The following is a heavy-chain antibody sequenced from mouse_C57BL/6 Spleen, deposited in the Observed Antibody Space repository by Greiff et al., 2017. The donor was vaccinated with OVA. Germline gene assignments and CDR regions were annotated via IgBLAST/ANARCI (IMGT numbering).Heavy chain of an antibody. CDR2: ISSGSSTI. D-gene: IGHD4-1*01. Sequence: EVQVVESGGGLVKPGGSLKLSCAASGFTFSDYGMHWVRQAPEKGLEWVAYISSGSSTIYYADTVKGRFTISRYNAKNTLFLQMTSLRSEDTAMYYCAPLTWTGAMDYWGQGTSVTVSS. V-gene: IGHV5-17*01. CDR1: GFTFSDYG. CDR3: APLTWTGAMDY. J-gene: IGHJ4*01.